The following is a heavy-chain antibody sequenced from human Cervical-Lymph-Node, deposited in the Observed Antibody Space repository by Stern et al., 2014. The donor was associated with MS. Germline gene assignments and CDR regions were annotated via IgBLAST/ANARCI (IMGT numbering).Heavy chain of an antibody. V-gene: IGHV1-3*01. D-gene: IGHD3-22*01. J-gene: IGHJ4*02. CDR1: GYSFTSYA. CDR3: ARLHYDSSGSGGD. CDR2: INAGNGDT. Sequence: VQLVQSGAEVKKPGASVKVSCKASGYSFTSYALHWVRQAPGQRFEWMGWINAGNGDTKYSQNFQGRVTITSDTSANTAYMELTSLKSVDTAVYYCARLHYDSSGSGGDWGQGTLVTVSS.